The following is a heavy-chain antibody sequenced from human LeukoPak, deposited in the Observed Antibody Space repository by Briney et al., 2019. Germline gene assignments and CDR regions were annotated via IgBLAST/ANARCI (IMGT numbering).Heavy chain of an antibody. V-gene: IGHV3-23*01. D-gene: IGHD6-13*01. J-gene: IGHJ3*01. CDR1: GFTFSSYA. Sequence: GGSLRLSCAASGFTFSSYAMTWVRQAPGKGLEWVSAFSATDGSAQYAESVEGRFTISRDNSKNTLFLQMNSLGAEDTAVYYCARAKIAAAGTGAFEAWGQGTLVTVYS. CDR2: FSATDGSA. CDR3: ARAKIAAAGTGAFEA.